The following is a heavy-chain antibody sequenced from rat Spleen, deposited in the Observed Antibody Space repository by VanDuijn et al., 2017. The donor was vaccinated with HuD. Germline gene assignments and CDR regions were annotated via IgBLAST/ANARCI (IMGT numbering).Heavy chain of an antibody. D-gene: IGHD1-5*01. V-gene: IGHV5-29*01. CDR3: GRLLDN. J-gene: IGHJ2*01. CDR1: GFTFSDYA. Sequence: EVQLVESGGGLVQPGMSLKLSCKASGFTFSDYAMAWVRQAPLKGLEWVSTISYDGSSPFYRDSVRGRFTISRDNAKDTLYLQMDSLRSEDTATYYCGRLLDNWGQGVMVTVSS. CDR2: ISYDGSSP.